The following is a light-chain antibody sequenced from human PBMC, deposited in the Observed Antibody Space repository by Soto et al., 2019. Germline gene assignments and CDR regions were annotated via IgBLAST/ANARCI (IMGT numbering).Light chain of an antibody. Sequence: DVVMTQSPLSLPVTLGQPASISCSSSQSLVSSDGNTFLNWFHQRPGQSPRRLIYKVSNRDSGVPDRFCGSGSGTDFTLKISRVEAEDVGVYYCMQGTHWPRTFGQGTKV. CDR1: QSLVSSDGNTF. V-gene: IGKV2-30*01. CDR2: KVS. CDR3: MQGTHWPRT. J-gene: IGKJ1*01.